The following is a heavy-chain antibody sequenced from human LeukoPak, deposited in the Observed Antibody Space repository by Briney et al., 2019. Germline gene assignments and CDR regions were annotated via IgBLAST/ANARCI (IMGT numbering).Heavy chain of an antibody. J-gene: IGHJ6*02. CDR3: ARDRSTSYYYYGMDV. V-gene: IGHV3-66*01. D-gene: IGHD2/OR15-2a*01. CDR1: GFSISSSY. CDR2: TYSRGTT. Sequence: PGGSLKLSCAASGFSISSSYMSWVRQAPGKGLEWVSVTYSRGTTYYADAVKGRFTVSRDTSKNTLYLQMNSLRAEDTSVYYCARDRSTSYYYYGMDVWGQGTTVTVSS.